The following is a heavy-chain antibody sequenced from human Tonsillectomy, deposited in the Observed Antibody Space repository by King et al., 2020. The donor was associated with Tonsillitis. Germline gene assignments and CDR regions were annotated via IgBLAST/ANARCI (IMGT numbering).Heavy chain of an antibody. Sequence: VQLQQSGPGLVKPSQTLSLTCVISGDSVSSKSAAWNWIRQSPSKGLEWLGRTYYRSRWYNDYAVSVKSRITINPDTSKNQFSLQLNSVTPEDAAVYYCARGVGAGMDVWGQGTTVTVSS. J-gene: IGHJ6*02. D-gene: IGHD2-2*01. V-gene: IGHV6-1*01. CDR1: GDSVSSKSAA. CDR3: ARGVGAGMDV. CDR2: TYYRSRWYN.